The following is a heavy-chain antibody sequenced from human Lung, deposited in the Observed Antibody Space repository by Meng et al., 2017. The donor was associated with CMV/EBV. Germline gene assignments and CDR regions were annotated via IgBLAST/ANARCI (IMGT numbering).Heavy chain of an antibody. Sequence: ASXXVSXKASGYTFTTYDINWVRQATGQGLEWMGWMNPNSGNTGYAQKFQGRVTLTRVTSISTAYMELSSLTSGDTAVYYCARTRIEVEPDGRKIKYYNYGMDVXGQGTTVTVSS. CDR1: GYTFTTYD. D-gene: IGHD2-2*01. CDR3: ARTRIEVEPDGRKIKYYNYGMDV. V-gene: IGHV1-8*01. CDR2: MNPNSGNT. J-gene: IGHJ6*02.